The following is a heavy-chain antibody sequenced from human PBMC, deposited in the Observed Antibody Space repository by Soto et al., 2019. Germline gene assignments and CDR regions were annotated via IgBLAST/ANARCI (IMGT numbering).Heavy chain of an antibody. CDR1: GGSISSGGYY. V-gene: IGHV4-31*03. J-gene: IGHJ5*02. CDR2: IHYSGST. D-gene: IGHD3-22*01. Sequence: QGQLQESGPGLVKPSQTLSLTCTVSGGSISSGGYYWSWIRQRPGKGLEWIGHIHYSGSTYYNPSLKSRVTISVDTSKNQFSLKLSSVTAADTAVYYCATYDSSDYYSGSPIGWFDPWGQGTLVTVSS. CDR3: ATYDSSDYYSGSPIGWFDP.